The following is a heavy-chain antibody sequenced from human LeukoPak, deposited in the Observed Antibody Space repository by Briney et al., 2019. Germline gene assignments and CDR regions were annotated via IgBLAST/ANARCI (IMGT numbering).Heavy chain of an antibody. CDR3: ARDVVSGSYPHFDY. V-gene: IGHV4-4*07. CDR2: IYTSGGT. J-gene: IGHJ4*02. CDR1: GGSICSYY. D-gene: IGHD1-26*01. Sequence: SETLSLTCTVSGGSICSYYWSWIRQPAGKGLEWIGRIYTSGGTVYNPSLKSRVTMSVDTSKNQFSLKLSSVSAADTAVYYCARDVVSGSYPHFDYWGQGTLVTVSS.